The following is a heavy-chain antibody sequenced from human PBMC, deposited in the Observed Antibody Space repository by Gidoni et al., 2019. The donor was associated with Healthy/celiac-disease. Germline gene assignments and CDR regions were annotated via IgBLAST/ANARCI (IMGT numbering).Heavy chain of an antibody. CDR1: GGSISSYY. CDR3: AILYGSGPLNFDY. Sequence: QVQLQESGPGLVKPSETLSLTCTVSGGSISSYYWSLIRPPPGKGLEWFGYIYSSGSTNYNPSLKSRVTISVDTSKNQFSLKLSSVTAADTAVYYCAILYGSGPLNFDYWGQGTLVTVSS. D-gene: IGHD3-10*01. CDR2: IYSSGST. J-gene: IGHJ4*02. V-gene: IGHV4-59*01.